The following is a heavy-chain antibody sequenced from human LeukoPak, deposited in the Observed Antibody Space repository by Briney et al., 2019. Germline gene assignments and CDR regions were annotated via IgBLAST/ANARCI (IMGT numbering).Heavy chain of an antibody. CDR1: GGSISSSNW. Sequence: PSETLSLTCAVSGGSISSSNWWSWVRQPPGKGLEWIGRIFHSGTTDYKTSLKGRVTISVDKSKNQFSLTLTSVTAADTAVYYCARGGWNKFDYWGQGTLVTVSS. J-gene: IGHJ4*02. V-gene: IGHV4-4*02. CDR2: IFHSGTT. CDR3: ARGGWNKFDY. D-gene: IGHD3-22*01.